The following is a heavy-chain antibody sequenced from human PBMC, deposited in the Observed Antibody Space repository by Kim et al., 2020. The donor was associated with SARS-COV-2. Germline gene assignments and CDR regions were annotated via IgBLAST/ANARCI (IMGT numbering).Heavy chain of an antibody. J-gene: IGHJ3*02. CDR3: ARVARITIFGVVNSAFDI. D-gene: IGHD3-3*01. CDR1: GGSISSGGYY. V-gene: IGHV4-31*01. Sequence: SETLSLTCTVSGGSISSGGYYWSWIRQHPGKGLEWIVYIYYSGSTYYNPSLKRHVTISVDTSKNQFSLKLSSVTAADTAVYYCARVARITIFGVVNSAFDIWGQETMVTVSS. CDR2: IYYSGST.